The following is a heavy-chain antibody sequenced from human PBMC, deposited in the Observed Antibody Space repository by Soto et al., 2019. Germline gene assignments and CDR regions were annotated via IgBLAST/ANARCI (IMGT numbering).Heavy chain of an antibody. CDR1: GFTFRSYA. Sequence: QVHLVASGGGMVQPWRSLRLACTASGFTFRSYAMHWVRQAPGKGLEWVAVISYSGSNTYYADSVKGRFSISRDISNNTLYLQMNSLRSEDTAVYYGARAPGGSTETFDSWGQGTLVTVSS. D-gene: IGHD3-10*01. J-gene: IGHJ4*02. CDR3: ARAPGGSTETFDS. CDR2: ISYSGSNT. V-gene: IGHV3-30-3*01.